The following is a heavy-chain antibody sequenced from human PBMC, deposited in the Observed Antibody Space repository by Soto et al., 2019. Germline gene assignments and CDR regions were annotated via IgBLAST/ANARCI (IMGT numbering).Heavy chain of an antibody. CDR1: GFTSSSYG. CDR2: IWYDGSNK. Sequence: PGGSLRLSCAASGFTSSSYGMHWVRQAPGKGLEWVAVIWYDGSNKYYADSVKGRFTISRDNSKNTLYLQMNSLRAEDTAVYYCARDGANFAYCGGDCYYYGMDVWGQGTTVTVSS. V-gene: IGHV3-33*01. CDR3: ARDGANFAYCGGDCYYYGMDV. J-gene: IGHJ6*02. D-gene: IGHD2-21*01.